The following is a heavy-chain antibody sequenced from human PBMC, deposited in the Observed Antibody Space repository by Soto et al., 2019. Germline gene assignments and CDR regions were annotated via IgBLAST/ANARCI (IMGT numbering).Heavy chain of an antibody. V-gene: IGHV3-23*01. Sequence: EVQLLESGGGLVQPRGSLRLSCAASGFTFSSYAMSWVRQAPGKGLEWVSAISGSGGSTYYADSVKGRFTISRDNSKNTLYLQMNSLRAEDTAVYYCAKDLGGYYGSGTLLSWGQGTLVTVSS. CDR2: ISGSGGST. CDR3: AKDLGGYYGSGTLLS. D-gene: IGHD3-10*01. J-gene: IGHJ5*02. CDR1: GFTFSSYA.